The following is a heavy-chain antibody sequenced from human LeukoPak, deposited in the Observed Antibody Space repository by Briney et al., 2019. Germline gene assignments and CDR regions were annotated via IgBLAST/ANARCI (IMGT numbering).Heavy chain of an antibody. Sequence: GGSLRLSCAASGFTFSNYSMNWVRQAPGKGLEWVSSISSSRSYIYYSDAVKGRFTISRENAKNSLYLQMNSLRAEDTAVYYCARDLPFDYYDSSGYYYWGQGTLVTVSS. CDR3: ARDLPFDYYDSSGYYY. CDR1: GFTFSNYS. V-gene: IGHV3-21*01. CDR2: ISSSRSYI. D-gene: IGHD3-22*01. J-gene: IGHJ4*02.